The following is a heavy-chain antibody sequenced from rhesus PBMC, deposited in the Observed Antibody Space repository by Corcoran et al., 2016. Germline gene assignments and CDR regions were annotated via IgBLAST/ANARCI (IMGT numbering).Heavy chain of an antibody. CDR3: AGVGYSSWSGYFDL. V-gene: IGHV4-173*01. Sequence: QLQLQESGPGLVKPSETLSLTCAVSGGSISSNYWSWIRQPPGKGLEWIGRISGSGGSTDYNPSLKSRVTRSTDTAKNQVSRKLRGVTAAGTAVYYCAGVGYSSWSGYFDLWGPGTPITISS. CDR2: ISGSGGST. D-gene: IGHD6-13*01. J-gene: IGHJ2*01. CDR1: GGSISSNY.